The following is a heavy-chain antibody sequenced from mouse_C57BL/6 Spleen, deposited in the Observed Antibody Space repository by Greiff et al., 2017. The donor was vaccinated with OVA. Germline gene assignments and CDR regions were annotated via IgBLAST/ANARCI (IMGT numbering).Heavy chain of an antibody. CDR3: AEDRHYYGSSYGYFDV. CDR1: GFPITSGYY. D-gene: IGHD1-1*01. V-gene: IGHV12-3*01. CDR2: ITHSGDT. Sequence: LQESGPGLVKPSQSLFLTCSITGFPITSGYYWIWIRQPPGKPLEWMGYITHSGDTFYNPSLQSPISITRATSKNQFFLQLNSVTTEDTAMYYGAEDRHYYGSSYGYFDVWGTGTTVTVSS. J-gene: IGHJ1*03.